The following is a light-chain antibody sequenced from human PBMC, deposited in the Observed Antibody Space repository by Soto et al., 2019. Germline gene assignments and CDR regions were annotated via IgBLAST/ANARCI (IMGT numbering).Light chain of an antibody. J-gene: IGKJ5*01. V-gene: IGKV3-20*01. CDR3: QQYGSSPA. CDR2: RAS. Sequence: EIVLTQSPGTLSLSPGERATLSCRASQSISSTFLAWYQQKPGQSPRLLIYRASYRATGIPDRFSGSGSGTDFTLTIGRLEPEDFAVYYCQQYGSSPAFGQGTRLEIK. CDR1: QSISSTF.